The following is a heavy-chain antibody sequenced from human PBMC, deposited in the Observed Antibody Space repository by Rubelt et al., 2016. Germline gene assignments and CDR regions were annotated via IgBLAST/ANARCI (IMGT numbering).Heavy chain of an antibody. D-gene: IGHD2-21*01. CDR2: TRHRDDTI. J-gene: IGHJ3*02. CDR3: ARSRGEDSRKRGACDS. Sequence: EVKLVESGGGLVQPGGSLRLSCEVSGFTLHQYNLNWVRLAPGKGLEWISCTRHRDDTIYYSASVKARFTSPRDRARNSLCRERNSLRVEVTARYDWARSRGEDSRKRGACDSWGDGTVVTVS. CDR1: GFTLHQYN. V-gene: IGHV3-48*01.